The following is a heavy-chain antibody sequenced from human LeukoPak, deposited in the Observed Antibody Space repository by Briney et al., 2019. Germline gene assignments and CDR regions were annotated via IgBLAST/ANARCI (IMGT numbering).Heavy chain of an antibody. V-gene: IGHV4-39*01. D-gene: IGHD5-18*01. Sequence: SETLSLTCTVSGDSISSNNYDWGWIRQPPGKGLEWIASIYYSGNTFYSPSLKSRVTISVDASKNQISLSLTSVTAADAALYYCAGTRGYSLSFWGQGTLVAVSS. CDR1: GDSISSNNYD. CDR3: AGTRGYSLSF. J-gene: IGHJ4*02. CDR2: IYYSGNT.